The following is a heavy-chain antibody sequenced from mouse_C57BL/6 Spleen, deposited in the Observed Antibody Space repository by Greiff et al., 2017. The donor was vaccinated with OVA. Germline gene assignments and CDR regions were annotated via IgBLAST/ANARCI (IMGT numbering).Heavy chain of an antibody. J-gene: IGHJ2*01. Sequence: EVQLQQSGPELVKPGASVKISCKASGYTFTDYDMNWVKQSHGKSLEWIGDINPNNGGTSYNKKLKGKATLTVDKHSSTAYMELRSLTSEDSAVYYCARGGGNYFDYWGQGTTLTVSS. V-gene: IGHV1-26*01. CDR1: GYTFTDYD. CDR3: ARGGGNYFDY. CDR2: INPNNGGT.